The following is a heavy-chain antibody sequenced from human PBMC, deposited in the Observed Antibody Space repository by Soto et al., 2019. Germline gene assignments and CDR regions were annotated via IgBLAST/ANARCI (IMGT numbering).Heavy chain of an antibody. J-gene: IGHJ4*02. CDR2: INHSGST. Sequence: QVQLQQWGAGLLKPSETLSLTCAVYGGSFSGYYWSWIRQPPGKGLEWIGEINHSGSTNYNPSLKSRVPISVDTSKNQFSLKLSTVTAADTAVYYCAIVRLANCSGGSCYSYYFDYWGQRTLVTVSS. V-gene: IGHV4-34*01. D-gene: IGHD2-15*01. CDR3: AIVRLANCSGGSCYSYYFDY. CDR1: GGSFSGYY.